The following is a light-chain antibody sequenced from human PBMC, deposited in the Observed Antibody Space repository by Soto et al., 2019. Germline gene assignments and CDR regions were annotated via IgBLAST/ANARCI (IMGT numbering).Light chain of an antibody. CDR1: SSNIGSTYD. CDR3: QSYDDSLSVXYV. V-gene: IGLV1-40*01. CDR2: GNT. J-gene: IGLJ1*01. Sequence: QSVLTQPPSVSGAPGQRVTISCTGSSSNIGSTYDVQWYQQLPGTAPKLLIHGNTDRPSGVPDRFSGSKSGTXASLXITGLQAXXEADYYCQSYDDSLSVXYVFGTG.